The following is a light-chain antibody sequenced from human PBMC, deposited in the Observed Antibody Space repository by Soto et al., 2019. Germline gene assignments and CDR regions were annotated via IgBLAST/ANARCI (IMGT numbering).Light chain of an antibody. Sequence: EILLTQSPATLSLSPGDRATLSCRASQSVGTYLGWFQQKAGQAPRLLIYDATQRAAGVPARFSGSGSGTDFTLTISSLEPEDFAIYYCQQRRSFWTFGQGTKADIK. V-gene: IGKV3-11*01. CDR3: QQRRSFWT. CDR1: QSVGTY. J-gene: IGKJ1*01. CDR2: DAT.